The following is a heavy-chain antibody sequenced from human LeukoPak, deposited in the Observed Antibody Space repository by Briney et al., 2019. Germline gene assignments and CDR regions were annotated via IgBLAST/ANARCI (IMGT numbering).Heavy chain of an antibody. CDR1: GFTFSSYA. CDR2: ISSSSSTI. V-gene: IGHV3-48*02. D-gene: IGHD3-22*01. CDR3: AREGFYSSAEGYYYYGMDV. J-gene: IGHJ6*02. Sequence: PGGSLRLSCAASGFTFSSYAMSWVRQAPGKGLEWVSYISSSSSTIYYADSVKGRFTISRDNAKNSLYLQMNSLRDEDTAVYYCAREGFYSSAEGYYYYGMDVWGQGTTVTVSS.